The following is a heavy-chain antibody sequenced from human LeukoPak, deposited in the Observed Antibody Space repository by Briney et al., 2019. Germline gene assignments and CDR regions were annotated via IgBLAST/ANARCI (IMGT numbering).Heavy chain of an antibody. CDR1: GYSISSGYY. CDR3: ARVGSSWPLSVYYFDY. Sequence: SETLSLTCTVSGYSISSGYYWGWIRQPPGKGLEWIGSIYHSGSTNYNPSLKSRVTISVDTSKNQFSLKLSSVTAADTAVYYCARVGSSWPLSVYYFDYWGQGTLVTVSS. J-gene: IGHJ4*02. CDR2: IYHSGST. V-gene: IGHV4-38-2*02. D-gene: IGHD6-13*01.